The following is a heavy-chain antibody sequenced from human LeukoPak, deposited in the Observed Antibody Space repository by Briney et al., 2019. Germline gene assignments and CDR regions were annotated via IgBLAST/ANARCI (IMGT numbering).Heavy chain of an antibody. V-gene: IGHV3-30-3*01. CDR1: GFTFSNYT. CDR3: ARGPYQIVVVTAPTY. CDR2: LSSDGSNK. J-gene: IGHJ4*02. D-gene: IGHD2-21*02. Sequence: PGGSLRLSCAASGFTFSNYTMHWVRQAPGKGLEWVAVLSSDGSNKYYADSVKGRFTISRDISKNTLYLQMTSLRAEDTAVYYCARGPYQIVVVTAPTYWGQGTLVTVSS.